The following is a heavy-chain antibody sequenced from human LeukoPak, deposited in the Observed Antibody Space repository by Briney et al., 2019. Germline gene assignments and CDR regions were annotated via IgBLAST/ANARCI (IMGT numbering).Heavy chain of an antibody. Sequence: ASVKVSCKASGYTFTGYYMHWVRQAPGQGLEWMGWINPNSGGTNYAQKFQGRVTMTRDTSISTAYMELSRLRSDDTAVYYCAREDGYSGYDPRFDYWGQGTLVTVS. J-gene: IGHJ4*02. CDR3: AREDGYSGYDPRFDY. CDR1: GYTFTGYY. D-gene: IGHD5-12*01. CDR2: INPNSGGT. V-gene: IGHV1-2*02.